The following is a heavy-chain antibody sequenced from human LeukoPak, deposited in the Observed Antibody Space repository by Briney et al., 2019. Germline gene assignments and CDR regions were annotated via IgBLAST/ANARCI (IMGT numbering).Heavy chain of an antibody. J-gene: IGHJ4*02. Sequence: GGSLRLSCAASGFTFSSYWMHWVRQAPGKGLVWVSRINSDGSSTSYADSVKGRFTISRDNAKNTLYLQMNSLRAEDTAVYYCASSDSGYELDYWGQGTLVTVSS. D-gene: IGHD5-12*01. CDR2: INSDGSST. CDR3: ASSDSGYELDY. CDR1: GFTFSSYW. V-gene: IGHV3-74*01.